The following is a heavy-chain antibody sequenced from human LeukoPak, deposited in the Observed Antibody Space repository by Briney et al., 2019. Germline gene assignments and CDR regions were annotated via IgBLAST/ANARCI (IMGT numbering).Heavy chain of an antibody. D-gene: IGHD3-10*01. CDR2: ISASSSTI. V-gene: IGHV3-48*02. J-gene: IGHJ4*02. CDR1: GFTFRSYD. Sequence: PGGSLRLSCDVSGFTFRSYDMNGVRQAPGKGLEWVSFISASSSTINYADSVMGRFTISRDNAKNSLYLQMNSLRDEDTAVYFCARAGWSGYWGQGTLVTVSS. CDR3: ARAGWSGY.